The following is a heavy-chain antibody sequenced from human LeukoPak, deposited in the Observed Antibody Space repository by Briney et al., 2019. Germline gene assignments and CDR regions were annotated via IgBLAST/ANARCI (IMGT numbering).Heavy chain of an antibody. CDR3: AREVGSGSYLAHAFDL. V-gene: IGHV3-53*01. J-gene: IGHJ3*01. CDR1: AFSLSRNF. D-gene: IGHD1-26*01. CDR2: IYIGGDT. Sequence: GGSLRLSCAASAFSLSRNFMGWVREATGKGLEWVSLIYIGGDTYYADSVKGRFTISRDNSKNTIYLQMNSLRVEDTAVYYCAREVGSGSYLAHAFDLWGQGTMVTVSS.